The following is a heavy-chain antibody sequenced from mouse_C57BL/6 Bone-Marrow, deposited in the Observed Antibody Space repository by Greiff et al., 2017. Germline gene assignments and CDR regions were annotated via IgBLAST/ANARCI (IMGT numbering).Heavy chain of an antibody. Sequence: QVQLQQSGPGLVQPSQSLSITCTVSGFSLTSYGVHWVRQSPGKGLEWLGVIWSGGGTDYNAAFISRLTISKDNSKSQVFFKMNSLQADDTAIYYCARNDGSPHWYFDVWGTGTTVTVSS. CDR1: GFSLTSYG. V-gene: IGHV2-2*01. D-gene: IGHD1-1*01. CDR3: ARNDGSPHWYFDV. J-gene: IGHJ1*03. CDR2: IWSGGGT.